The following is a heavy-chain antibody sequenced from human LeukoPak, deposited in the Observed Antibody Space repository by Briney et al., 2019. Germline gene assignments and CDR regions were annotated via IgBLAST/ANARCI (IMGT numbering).Heavy chain of an antibody. CDR2: IWYDASNK. CDR1: GFTFSSFG. CDR3: VRGVGVSRFNYFDP. V-gene: IGHV3-33*01. Sequence: GRSLTLSCAASGFTFSSFGMHWVRQAPGKGLEWVAVIWYDASNKYYADSVKGRFTISRDNSKNTLYLQMNSLRDDDTAVYHCVRGVGVSRFNYFDPWGQGTLVTVSS. D-gene: IGHD1-26*01. J-gene: IGHJ5*02.